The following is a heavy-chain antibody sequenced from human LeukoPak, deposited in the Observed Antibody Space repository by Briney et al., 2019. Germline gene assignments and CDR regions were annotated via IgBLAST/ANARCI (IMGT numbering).Heavy chain of an antibody. J-gene: IGHJ4*02. CDR1: GFTFSSYG. CDR2: ISSSGDTI. D-gene: IGHD3-3*01. CDR3: ARDRYYDFWSGQFGY. V-gene: IGHV3-48*04. Sequence: GGSLRLSCAASGFTFSSYGMHWVRQTPGKGLEWVSYISSSGDTIYYADSVKGRFTISRDNAKNSLYLQMNSLRAEDAAVYYCARDRYYDFWSGQFGYWGQGTLVTVSS.